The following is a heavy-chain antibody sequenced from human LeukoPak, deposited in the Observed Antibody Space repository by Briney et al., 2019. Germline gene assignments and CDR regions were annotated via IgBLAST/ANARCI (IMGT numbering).Heavy chain of an antibody. CDR3: ARDRYYDILTGHAPPDY. CDR2: ISSNGGST. Sequence: GGSLRLSCAASGFTFSSYAMHWGRQAPGKGLEYVSAISSNGGSTYYANSVKGRFTISRDNSKNTLYLQMGSLRAEDMAVYYCARDRYYDILTGHAPPDYWGQGTLVTVSS. CDR1: GFTFSSYA. J-gene: IGHJ4*02. V-gene: IGHV3-64*01. D-gene: IGHD3-9*01.